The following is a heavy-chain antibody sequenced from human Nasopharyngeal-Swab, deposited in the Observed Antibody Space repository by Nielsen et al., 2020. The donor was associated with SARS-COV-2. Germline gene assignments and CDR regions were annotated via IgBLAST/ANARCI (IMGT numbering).Heavy chain of an antibody. CDR1: GYTFTSYY. Sequence: ASVKVSCKASGYTFTSYYMHWVRQAPGQGLEWMGIINPSGGSTRYAQKFQGRVTMTRDTSTSTVYMELSSLRSEDTAVYYCARDIVVVPAARGSWFDPWGQGTLVTVSS. CDR3: ARDIVVVPAARGSWFDP. J-gene: IGHJ5*02. CDR2: INPSGGST. V-gene: IGHV1-46*01. D-gene: IGHD2-2*01.